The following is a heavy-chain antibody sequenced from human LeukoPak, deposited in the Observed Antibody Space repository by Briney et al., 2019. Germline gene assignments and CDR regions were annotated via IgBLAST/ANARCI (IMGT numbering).Heavy chain of an antibody. CDR1: GFTFSSYA. CDR2: ISGSGGST. CDR3: ASVGTRITTGVDY. V-gene: IGHV3-23*01. D-gene: IGHD3-22*01. Sequence: RPGGSLRLSCAASGFTFSSYAMSWVRQAPGKGLEWVSAISGSGGSTYYADSVKGRFTISRDNSKNTLYLQMNSLRAEDTAVYYCASVGTRITTGVDYWGQGTLVTVSS. J-gene: IGHJ4*02.